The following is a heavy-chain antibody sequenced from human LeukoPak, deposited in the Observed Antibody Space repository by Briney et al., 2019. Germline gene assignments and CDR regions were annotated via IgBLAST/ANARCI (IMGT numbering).Heavy chain of an antibody. V-gene: IGHV3-30*18. D-gene: IGHD3-10*01. CDR1: GFTFSSYG. Sequence: GGSLRLSCAASGFTFSSYGMHWVRQAPGKGLEWVAVISYDGSNKYYADSVKGRFTISRDNSKNTLYLQMNSLRAEDTAVYYCAKDVAYYYGSGSRPINWFDPWGQGTLVTVSS. J-gene: IGHJ5*02. CDR3: AKDVAYYYGSGSRPINWFDP. CDR2: ISYDGSNK.